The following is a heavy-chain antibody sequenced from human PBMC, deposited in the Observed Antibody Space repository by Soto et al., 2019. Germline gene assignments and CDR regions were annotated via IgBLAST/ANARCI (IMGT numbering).Heavy chain of an antibody. J-gene: IGHJ6*02. V-gene: IGHV3-23*01. CDR1: GFTFSSYA. D-gene: IGHD3-10*01. CDR2: ISGSGGST. Sequence: EVQLLESGGGLVQPGGSLRLSCAASGFTFSSYAMSWVRRAPGKGLEWVSTISGSGGSTYYADSVKGRFTISRDNSKNTLYLQMNSLRAEDTAVYYCAKDQDYYGSGSYWAYGMDVWGQGTTVTVSS. CDR3: AKDQDYYGSGSYWAYGMDV.